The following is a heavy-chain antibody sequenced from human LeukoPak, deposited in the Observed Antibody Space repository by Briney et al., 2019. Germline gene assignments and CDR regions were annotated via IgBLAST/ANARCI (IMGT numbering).Heavy chain of an antibody. CDR1: GVSISSSNSY. CDR2: IYYSGNT. D-gene: IGHD3-10*01. V-gene: IGHV4-39*07. J-gene: IGHJ5*02. Sequence: SETLSLTCTVSGVSISSSNSYWGWIRQPPGKGLEWIGSIYYSGNTYYNASLKSRVTMAVDTSKTQFSLKLSSVTAADTAVYYCARDSGTTGEVKFDPWGQGTLVTVSA. CDR3: ARDSGTTGEVKFDP.